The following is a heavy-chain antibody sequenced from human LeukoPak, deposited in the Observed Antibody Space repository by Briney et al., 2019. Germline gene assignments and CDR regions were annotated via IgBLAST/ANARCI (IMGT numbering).Heavy chain of an antibody. D-gene: IGHD2-15*01. Sequence: GASVKVSCKASGYTFTSYYMHWVRQAPGQGLEWMGIINPSDGSTSNAQKFQGRVTMTRDASTSTVYMELSSLRFEDTAVYSCARGSGSSSGDYDYWGQGTLVTVSS. CDR2: INPSDGST. J-gene: IGHJ4*02. V-gene: IGHV1-46*01. CDR3: ARGSGSSSGDYDY. CDR1: GYTFTSYY.